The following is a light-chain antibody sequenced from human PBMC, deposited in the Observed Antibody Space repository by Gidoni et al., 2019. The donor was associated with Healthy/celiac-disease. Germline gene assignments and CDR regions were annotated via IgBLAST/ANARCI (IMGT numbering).Light chain of an antibody. V-gene: IGLV1-40*01. CDR1: SSNIGAGYV. CDR3: QSYDSSLSVVV. CDR2: GNS. J-gene: IGLJ2*01. Sequence: QSVLTQPPPVSGAPGQRVTISCTGSSSNIGAGYVVPWYQQLPGTAPKLPIYGNSNRPSGVPDRFSGSKSGTSASLAITGLQAEDEADYYCQSYDSSLSVVVFGGGTKLTVL.